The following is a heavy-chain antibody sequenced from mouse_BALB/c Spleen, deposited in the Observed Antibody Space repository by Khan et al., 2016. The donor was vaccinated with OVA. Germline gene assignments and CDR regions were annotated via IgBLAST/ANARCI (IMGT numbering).Heavy chain of an antibody. D-gene: IGHD1-1*01. CDR1: GFTFSTYG. J-gene: IGHJ3*01. CDR3: ARLAYYYDSWGFAY. CDR2: VSTGGHYT. Sequence: EVKLMESGGDVVKPGGSLKLSCAASGFTFSTYGMSWVRQTPDKRLEWVATVSTGGHYTYYPDTVKGRFTISRDNATNTLYLQMSSLKSEDTAMFYCARLAYYYDSWGFAYWGQGTLVTVSA. V-gene: IGHV5-6*01.